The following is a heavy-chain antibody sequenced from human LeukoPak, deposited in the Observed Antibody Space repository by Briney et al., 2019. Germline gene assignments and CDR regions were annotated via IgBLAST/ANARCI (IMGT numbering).Heavy chain of an antibody. CDR1: GGSISSYY. CDR3: ARAPDCSSTSCYGRGYYYGMDV. Sequence: SETLSLTCTVSGGSISSYYWSWIRQPPGKGLEWIGYIYYSGSTNYNPSFKSRVTISVDTSKNQFSLKLSSVTAADTAVYYCARAPDCSSTSCYGRGYYYGMDVWGQGTTVTVSS. D-gene: IGHD2-2*01. V-gene: IGHV4-59*01. J-gene: IGHJ6*02. CDR2: IYYSGST.